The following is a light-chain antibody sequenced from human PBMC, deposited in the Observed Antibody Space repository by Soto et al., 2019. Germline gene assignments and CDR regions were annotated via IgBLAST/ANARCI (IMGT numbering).Light chain of an antibody. Sequence: QSVLTQPASVSGSPGQSITISCTGTSSDVGGYNYVSWYQQHPGKAPKLMIYDVSNRPSGVSNGFSGSKSGNTASLTISGLQAEDEADYYCSSYTSSSLYVFGTGTKLTVL. CDR2: DVS. CDR1: SSDVGGYNY. J-gene: IGLJ1*01. V-gene: IGLV2-14*01. CDR3: SSYTSSSLYV.